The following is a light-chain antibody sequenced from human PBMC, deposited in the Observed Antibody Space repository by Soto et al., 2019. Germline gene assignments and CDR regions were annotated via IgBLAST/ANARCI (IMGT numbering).Light chain of an antibody. Sequence: DIQMTQSPSSLSASVGDRVTITCRASQGISNYLAWYQQKPGKVPKLLIYSASTLQSGVPSRFSGSGSATDFTLTISSLEPEDVATYYCQHYNNAPYTFGQGTKLEIK. CDR2: SAS. CDR3: QHYNNAPYT. V-gene: IGKV1-27*01. J-gene: IGKJ2*01. CDR1: QGISNY.